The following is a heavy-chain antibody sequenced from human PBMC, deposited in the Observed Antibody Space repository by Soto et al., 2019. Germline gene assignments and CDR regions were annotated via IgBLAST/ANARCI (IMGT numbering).Heavy chain of an antibody. Sequence: SETLSLTCTVSGGSISSYYWSWIRQPPGKGLEWIGYIYYSGSTSYNPSLKSRVTISVDTSKNQFSLKLSSVTAADTAVYYCARDRRSYYSDGSGLDFWGQGTLVTVSS. J-gene: IGHJ4*02. CDR3: ARDRRSYYSDGSGLDF. D-gene: IGHD3-22*01. CDR1: GGSISSYY. CDR2: IYYSGST. V-gene: IGHV4-59*01.